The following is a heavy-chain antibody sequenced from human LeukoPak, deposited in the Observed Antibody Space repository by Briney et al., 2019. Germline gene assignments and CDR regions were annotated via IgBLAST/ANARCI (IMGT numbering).Heavy chain of an antibody. CDR2: ISAGGGST. J-gene: IGHJ4*02. CDR3: AKSYDSSGYYQY. D-gene: IGHD3-22*01. CDR1: GFTFSSYA. Sequence: GGSLRLSCAASGFTFSSYAMSWVRQAPGKGLEWVSAISAGGGSTYYADSVKGRFTISRDNSKNTLYLQMNSLGAEDTAVYYCAKSYDSSGYYQYWGQGTLVTVSS. V-gene: IGHV3-23*01.